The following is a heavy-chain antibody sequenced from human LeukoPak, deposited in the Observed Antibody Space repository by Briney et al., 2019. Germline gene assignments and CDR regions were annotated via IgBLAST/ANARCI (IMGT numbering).Heavy chain of an antibody. CDR3: ARGLDY. J-gene: IGHJ4*02. Sequence: PGGSLKPSWPAPGSTFRSYWMNWSRQAPGKGLVWVSRIASDGSSTTYADSVKGRFSISRDNAKNTLYLQMNSLRVEDTAVYYCARGLDYWGQGTPVTVSS. CDR2: IASDGSST. CDR1: GSTFRSYW. V-gene: IGHV3-74*01.